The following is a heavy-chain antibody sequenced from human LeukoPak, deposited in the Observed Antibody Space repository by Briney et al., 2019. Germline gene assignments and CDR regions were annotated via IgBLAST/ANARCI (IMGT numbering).Heavy chain of an antibody. Sequence: SETLSLTCTVSGGSISSYYWGWIRQPPGKGLEWIGSIYHSGSTYYNPSLKTRVTISVDTSKNQFSLKLRSVTAADTAVYYCARMDPGSMSDFDPWGQGTLVTVSS. V-gene: IGHV4-39*07. J-gene: IGHJ5*02. D-gene: IGHD1-14*01. CDR1: GGSISSYY. CDR3: ARMDPGSMSDFDP. CDR2: IYHSGST.